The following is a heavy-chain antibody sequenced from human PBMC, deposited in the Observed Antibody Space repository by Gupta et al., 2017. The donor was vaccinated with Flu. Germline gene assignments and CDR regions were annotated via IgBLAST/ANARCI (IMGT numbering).Heavy chain of an antibody. CDR2: MNPNSGNT. V-gene: IGHV1-8*01. Sequence: YDINWVRKATGQGLEWMGWMNPNSGNTGYAQKFQGRATMTRNTSISTAYMELSRLRSEDTAVYYCARGASSMWWSGRKVDVWGKGTTVTVSA. J-gene: IGHJ6*04. CDR3: ARGASSMWWSGRKVDV. D-gene: IGHD2-21*01. CDR1: YD.